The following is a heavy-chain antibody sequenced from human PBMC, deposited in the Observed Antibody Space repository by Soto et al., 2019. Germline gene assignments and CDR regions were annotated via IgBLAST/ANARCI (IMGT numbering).Heavy chain of an antibody. CDR1: GFIFSSYS. CDR3: ARETSVSFDY. CDR2: ISNSGSYI. J-gene: IGHJ4*02. V-gene: IGHV3-21*01. Sequence: GGSLRLSCAASGFIFSSYSMNWVRQAPGRGLEWVSFISNSGSYIYYADSVKGRFTISRVNAKNSLYLQMNSPRAEDTAVYFCARETSVSFDYWGQGTPVTVSS.